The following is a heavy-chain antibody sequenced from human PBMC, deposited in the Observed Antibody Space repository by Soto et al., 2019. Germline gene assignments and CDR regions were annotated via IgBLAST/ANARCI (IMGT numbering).Heavy chain of an antibody. CDR1: GYNFAGYW. D-gene: IGHD3-3*01. Sequence: GESLKISCNGSGYNFAGYWIAWVRQMPGKGLELMGIIYPSDSDTRYRPSFQGQVTISADKSISSAYLQWSSLRASDTAMYYCARGGVSTRTFDYWGQGTPVT. J-gene: IGHJ4*02. V-gene: IGHV5-51*01. CDR2: IYPSDSDT. CDR3: ARGGVSTRTFDY.